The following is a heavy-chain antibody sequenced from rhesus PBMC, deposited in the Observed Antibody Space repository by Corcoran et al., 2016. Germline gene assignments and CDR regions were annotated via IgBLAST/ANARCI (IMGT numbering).Heavy chain of an antibody. CDR3: AKGVGDTGAFDF. D-gene: IGHD1-44*02. CDR1: GFTFSSYG. J-gene: IGHJ3*01. Sequence: EVQLVETGGGLVQPGGSLRLSCAASGFTFSSYGLRWVGQAPGKGLERGSGISYAGGSTSYADSVKGRFTISRDSSKNTLSLQMNSLRAEDTAVYYCAKGVGDTGAFDFWGQGLRVTVSS. V-gene: IGHV3S5*01. CDR2: ISYAGGST.